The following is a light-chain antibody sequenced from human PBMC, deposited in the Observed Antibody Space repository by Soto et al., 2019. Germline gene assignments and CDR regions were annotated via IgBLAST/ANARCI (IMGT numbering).Light chain of an antibody. V-gene: IGLV1-44*01. CDR1: SSNIGSNT. CDR2: SNN. Sequence: QSALTQPPSASGTPGPRVTISCSGSSSNIGSNTVNWYQQLPGTAPKLLIYSNNQRPSGVPDRFSGSKSGTSASLAISGLQSEDEADFYCAAWDDSLNVPVYVFGSGTKLTVL. J-gene: IGLJ1*01. CDR3: AAWDDSLNVPVYV.